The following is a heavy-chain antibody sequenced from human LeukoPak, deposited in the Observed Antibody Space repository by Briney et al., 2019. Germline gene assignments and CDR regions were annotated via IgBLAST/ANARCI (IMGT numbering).Heavy chain of an antibody. Sequence: GGSLRLSCAASGFTFSTYNMHWVRQAPGKGLEWVALMLSDESNKYHADSVKGRFAISRDNSKNALFLQMNSLRDEDTAVYYCAKDSGYSYGHGLDYWGQGTLVTVSS. CDR2: MLSDESNK. D-gene: IGHD5-18*01. J-gene: IGHJ4*02. CDR1: GFTFSTYN. V-gene: IGHV3-30*02. CDR3: AKDSGYSYGHGLDY.